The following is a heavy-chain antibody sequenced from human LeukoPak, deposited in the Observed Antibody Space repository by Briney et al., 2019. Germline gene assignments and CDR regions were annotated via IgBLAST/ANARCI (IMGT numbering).Heavy chain of an antibody. CDR2: INPNSGGT. V-gene: IGHV1-2*02. J-gene: IGHJ3*02. D-gene: IGHD3-22*01. CDR3: ARHRRHRVYYDSSGYYHDGFDI. Sequence: ASVKVSCKASGYTFTGYYMHWVRQAPGQGLEWMGWINPNSGGTNYAQKFQGRVTMSRDTSISTVYMELSRLRSDDTAVYYCARHRRHRVYYDSSGYYHDGFDIWGQGTMVTVSS. CDR1: GYTFTGYY.